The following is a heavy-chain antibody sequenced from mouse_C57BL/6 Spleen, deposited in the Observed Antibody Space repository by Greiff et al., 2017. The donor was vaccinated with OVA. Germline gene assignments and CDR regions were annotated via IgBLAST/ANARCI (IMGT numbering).Heavy chain of an antibody. D-gene: IGHD4-1*01. CDR3: ARGYNWEGDAMDY. CDR1: GYTFTSYW. Sequence: VQLQQPGAELVKPGASVKLSCKASGYTFTSYWMHWVKQRPGQGLEWIGMIHPNSGSTNYNEKFKSKATLTVDKSSSTAYMQLSSLTSEDSAVYYCARGYNWEGDAMDYWGQGTSVTVSS. CDR2: IHPNSGST. J-gene: IGHJ4*01. V-gene: IGHV1-64*01.